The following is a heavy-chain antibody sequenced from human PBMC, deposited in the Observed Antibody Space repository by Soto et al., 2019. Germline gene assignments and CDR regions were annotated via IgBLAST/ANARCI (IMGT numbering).Heavy chain of an antibody. CDR2: IKSKTDGGTT. J-gene: IGHJ6*02. D-gene: IGHD3-22*01. V-gene: IGHV3-15*01. CDR1: GFTFSNAW. Sequence: EVQLVESGGGLVKPGGSLRLSCAASGFTFSNAWMSWVRQAPGKGLEWVGRIKSKTDGGTTDYAAPVKGRFTISRHDSKDTMYLQMNILKTEDTDVDDCTAGIVVVIPSSMDVWGQGPTVTVSS. CDR3: TAGIVVVIPSSMDV.